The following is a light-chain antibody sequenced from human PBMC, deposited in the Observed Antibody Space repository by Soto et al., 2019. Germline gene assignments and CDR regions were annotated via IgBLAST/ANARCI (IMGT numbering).Light chain of an antibody. CDR3: QQYGRT. Sequence: EIVLTQSPGTLSLSPGERATLSCRASQSVSSSYLAWYQQKPGQAPRLLIYGASSRATGIPDRFSGSGSGTDFTLTISRLEPEDCQVYYCQQYGRTFGQGTKVEIK. J-gene: IGKJ1*01. V-gene: IGKV3-20*01. CDR1: QSVSSSY. CDR2: GAS.